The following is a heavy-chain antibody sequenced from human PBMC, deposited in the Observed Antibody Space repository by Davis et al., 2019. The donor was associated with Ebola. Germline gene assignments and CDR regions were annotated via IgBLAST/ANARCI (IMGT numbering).Heavy chain of an antibody. V-gene: IGHV4-39*01. J-gene: IGHJ6*02. CDR3: ARTESSGWYRHYFGMDV. Sequence: SETLSLTCTVSGGSISSSSYFWGWIRQPPGKGLEWIGSIYYSGSTYYSPSLKSRVTISVDTSKYQFSLKLTSVTAADAAAYYCARTESSGWYRHYFGMDVWGQGTTVAVSS. D-gene: IGHD6-19*01. CDR2: IYYSGST. CDR1: GGSISSSSYF.